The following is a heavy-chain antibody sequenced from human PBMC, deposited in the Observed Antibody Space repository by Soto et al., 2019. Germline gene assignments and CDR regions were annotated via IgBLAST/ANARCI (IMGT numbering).Heavy chain of an antibody. CDR3: ASFTSVDTAIE. J-gene: IGHJ4*02. D-gene: IGHD5-18*01. V-gene: IGHV1-69*13. CDR1: GGSFSSYA. CDR2: IIPIFGTP. Sequence: SVKVSCKASGGSFSSYAISWVRQAPGQGLEWMGGIIPIFGTPSYAQKFQGRVTITADESISTAYMELSRLRSDDTAVYYCASFTSVDTAIEWGQGTLVTVSS.